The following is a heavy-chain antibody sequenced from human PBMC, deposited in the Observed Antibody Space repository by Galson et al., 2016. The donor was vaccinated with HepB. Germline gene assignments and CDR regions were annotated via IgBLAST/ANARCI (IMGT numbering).Heavy chain of an antibody. CDR3: AKVRQLFYHYYMDV. CDR2: ISYDGSNK. D-gene: IGHD5/OR15-5a*01. CDR1: GFTFSSYA. V-gene: IGHV3-30-3*01. Sequence: SLRLSCAGSGFTFSSYALHWVRQAPGKGPEWVAVISYDGSNKYYADSVKGRFTISRDNSKNTLYVHMNSLRAEDTAVYYCAKVRQLFYHYYMDVWGKGTTVTVSS. J-gene: IGHJ6*04.